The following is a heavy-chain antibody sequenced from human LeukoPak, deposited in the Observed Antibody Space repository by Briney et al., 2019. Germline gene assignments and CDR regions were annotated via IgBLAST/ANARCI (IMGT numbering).Heavy chain of an antibody. CDR3: AKGEGLYDILTQIDY. CDR1: GFTFSSYA. J-gene: IGHJ4*02. V-gene: IGHV3-23*01. Sequence: GGSLRLSCAASGFTFSSYAMSWVRQAPGKGLEWASAISGSGGSTYYADSVKGRFTISRDNSKNTLYLQMNSLRAEDTAVYYCAKGEGLYDILTQIDYWGQGTLVTVSS. D-gene: IGHD3-9*01. CDR2: ISGSGGST.